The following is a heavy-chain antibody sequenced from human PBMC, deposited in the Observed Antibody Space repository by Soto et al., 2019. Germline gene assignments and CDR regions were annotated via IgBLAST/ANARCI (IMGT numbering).Heavy chain of an antibody. D-gene: IGHD5-18*01. Sequence: PSETLSLTCTVSGDSVNSGGYYWSWIRQHPGKGLEWLGYVYYTGSTYYNPSLNSRVMISLDTSRNHFSLNLRSVTAADTAVYYCATAAACIQLFEYWDQGIPVTVSS. CDR1: GDSVNSGGYY. CDR3: ATAAACIQLFEY. V-gene: IGHV4-31*03. J-gene: IGHJ4*02. CDR2: VYYTGST.